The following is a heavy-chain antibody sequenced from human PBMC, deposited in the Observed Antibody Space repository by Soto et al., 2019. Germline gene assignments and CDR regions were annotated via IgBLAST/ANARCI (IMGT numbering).Heavy chain of an antibody. CDR3: ATLSNDFWSGPNNWFDP. J-gene: IGHJ5*02. CDR1: GYTLTELS. V-gene: IGHV1-24*01. D-gene: IGHD3-3*01. CDR2: FDPEDGET. Sequence: ASVKVSCKVSGYTLTELSMHWVRQAPGKGLEWMGGFDPEDGETIYAQKFQGRVTMTEDTFTDTAYMELSSLRSEDTAVYYCATLSNDFWSGPNNWFDPWGQGTLVTVSS.